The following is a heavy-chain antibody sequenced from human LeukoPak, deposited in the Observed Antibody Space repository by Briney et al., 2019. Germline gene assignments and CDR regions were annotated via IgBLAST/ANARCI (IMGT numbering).Heavy chain of an antibody. Sequence: ASPTVSCKASGYTFTSYGNSWVRQPPGQGLEGMGWISAYNGNTNYAQTHQGRVTMTTDTSKSTAYMELRSLSSDDTAVYYCARDYDDFWSGYYPYGQIWFDPWGQGTLVTVSS. J-gene: IGHJ5*02. CDR1: GYTFTSYG. V-gene: IGHV1-18*01. CDR3: ARDYDDFWSGYYPYGQIWFDP. D-gene: IGHD3-3*01. CDR2: ISAYNGNT.